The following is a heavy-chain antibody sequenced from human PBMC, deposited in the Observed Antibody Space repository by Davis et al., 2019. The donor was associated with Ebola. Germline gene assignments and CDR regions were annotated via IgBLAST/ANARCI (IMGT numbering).Heavy chain of an antibody. V-gene: IGHV1-3*01. D-gene: IGHD3-10*01. CDR1: GDTFTNCA. Sequence: AASVKVSCRASGDTFTNCALHWVRQAPGQRLEWMGWINGGNGNKADSQNFQGRVTINRDTSASTAHMELSSLRSEDTAVYYCASDATMVRGFIITSWFDPWPQGTLVTVSS. J-gene: IGHJ5*02. CDR3: ASDATMVRGFIITSWFDP. CDR2: INGGNGNK.